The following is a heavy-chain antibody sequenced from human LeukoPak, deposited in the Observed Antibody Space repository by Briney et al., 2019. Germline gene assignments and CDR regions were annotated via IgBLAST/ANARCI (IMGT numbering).Heavy chain of an antibody. Sequence: KPSETLSLTCTVSGGSTSSGSYYWSWIRQPAGKGLEWIGRIYTSGSTNYNPSLKRRVTISVDTSKNQFSLKLSSVTAADTAVYYCARNRPYGDYLRVWGQGTLVTVSS. CDR3: ARNRPYGDYLRV. D-gene: IGHD4-17*01. CDR1: GGSTSSGSYY. CDR2: IYTSGST. J-gene: IGHJ4*02. V-gene: IGHV4-61*02.